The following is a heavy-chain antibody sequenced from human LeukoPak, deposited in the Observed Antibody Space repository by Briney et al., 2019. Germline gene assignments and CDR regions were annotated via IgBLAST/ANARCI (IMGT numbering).Heavy chain of an antibody. Sequence: SETLSLTCTVSGGSISSYYWSWIRQPPGKGLEWIGYIYYSGSTNYNPSLKSRVTISVDTSKNQFSLKLSSVTAADTAVYYCAGQSIAARPDAFDIWGQGTMVTVSS. D-gene: IGHD6-6*01. CDR3: AGQSIAARPDAFDI. CDR1: GGSISSYY. J-gene: IGHJ3*02. CDR2: IYYSGST. V-gene: IGHV4-59*01.